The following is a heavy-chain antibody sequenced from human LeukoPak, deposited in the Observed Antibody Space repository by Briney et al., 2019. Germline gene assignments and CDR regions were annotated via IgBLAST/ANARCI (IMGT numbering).Heavy chain of an antibody. CDR2: ISSSSSYI. V-gene: IGHV3-21*01. Sequence: GGSLRLSCAASGFTFSSHSMNWVRQAPGKGLEWVSSISSSSSYIYYADSVKGRFTISRDNAKNSLYLQMNSLRAEDTAVYYRARCPFYYYMDVWGKGTTVTVSS. CDR3: ARCPFYYYMDV. CDR1: GFTFSSHS. J-gene: IGHJ6*03.